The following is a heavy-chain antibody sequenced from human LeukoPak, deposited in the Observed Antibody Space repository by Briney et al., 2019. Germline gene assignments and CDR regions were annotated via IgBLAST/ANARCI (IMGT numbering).Heavy chain of an antibody. D-gene: IGHD6-19*01. CDR2: IRYDGRNK. CDR1: GFTFSSYG. J-gene: IGHJ5*02. Sequence: GGSLRLSCAAFGFTFSSYGMHWVRQAPGKGLEWVAFIRYDGRNKYYGDPVKGRFSISRDNSKNTLYLQMNSLRAEDMALYYCAKGGIAVAGTWFDPWGQGTLVTVSS. CDR3: AKGGIAVAGTWFDP. V-gene: IGHV3-30*02.